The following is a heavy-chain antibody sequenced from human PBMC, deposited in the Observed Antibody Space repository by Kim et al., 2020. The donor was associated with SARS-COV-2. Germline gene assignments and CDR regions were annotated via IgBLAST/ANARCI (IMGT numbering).Heavy chain of an antibody. V-gene: IGHV4-4*07. CDR3: ARDGSGYDYRVGDAFDI. D-gene: IGHD5-12*01. Sequence: SETLSLTCTVPGGSISSYYWSWIRQPAGKGLEWIGRIYTSGSTNYNPSLKSRVTMSVDTSKNQFSLKLSSVTAADTAVYYCARDGSGYDYRVGDAFDIWGHGTLLTLSS. J-gene: IGHJ3*02. CDR2: IYTSGST. CDR1: GGSISSYY.